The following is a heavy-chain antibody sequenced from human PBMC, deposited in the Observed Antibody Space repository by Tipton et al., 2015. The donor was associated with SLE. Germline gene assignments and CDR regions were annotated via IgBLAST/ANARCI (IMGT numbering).Heavy chain of an antibody. Sequence: QLVQSGAEVKKPGDSLKISCKSSGYSFTTYWIAWVRQVPGKGLEWMGIIYPGDSDTRYSPSFQGQVTISADKSISTAYLQWSSLKASDTAMYYCARGEWELQKGYPFDYWGQGTLATVSS. D-gene: IGHD1-26*01. J-gene: IGHJ4*02. CDR2: IYPGDSDT. CDR3: ARGEWELQKGYPFDY. V-gene: IGHV5-51*03. CDR1: GYSFTTYW.